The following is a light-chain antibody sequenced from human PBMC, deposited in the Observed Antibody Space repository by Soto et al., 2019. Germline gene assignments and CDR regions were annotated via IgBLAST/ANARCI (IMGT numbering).Light chain of an antibody. Sequence: QSVLTQPPSASGTPGQTVTISCSGSGSNIGENAVNWYQHLPGTAPQLLIYSNDLRPSGVPHRFSGSKSGTSGSLAISGLQSEDEAHYYCAAWDDSLEAIVFGGGTKVTVL. CDR3: AAWDDSLEAIV. CDR2: SND. CDR1: GSNIGENA. J-gene: IGLJ3*02. V-gene: IGLV1-44*01.